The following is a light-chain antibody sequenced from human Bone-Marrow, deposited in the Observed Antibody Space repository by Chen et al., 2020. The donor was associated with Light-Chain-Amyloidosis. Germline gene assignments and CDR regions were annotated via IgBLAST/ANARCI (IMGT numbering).Light chain of an antibody. CDR3: QQYGSSPYT. CDR1: QSISSSY. V-gene: IGKV3-20*01. Sequence: EIVLTQSPGTLSLSPGERATLSCRASQSISSSYLGWYQQKRGQAPRLLIYGASSRATGIPDRFRGSGSGPDFTLTISRLEPEDFAVYYCQQYGSSPYTFGQGTKLEIK. CDR2: GAS. J-gene: IGKJ2*01.